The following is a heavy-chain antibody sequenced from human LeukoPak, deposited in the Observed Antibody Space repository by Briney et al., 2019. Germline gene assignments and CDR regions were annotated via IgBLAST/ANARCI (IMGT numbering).Heavy chain of an antibody. CDR1: GGSISSSSYY. CDR2: IYYSGST. V-gene: IGHV4-39*01. J-gene: IGHJ3*02. D-gene: IGHD5-12*01. Sequence: PSETLSLTCTVSGGSISSSSYYWGWIRQPPGKGLEWIGSIYYSGSTYYNPSLKSRVTISVDTSKNQFSLKLSSVTAADTAVYYCAVYSGYDFMVYAFDIWGQGTMVTVSS. CDR3: AVYSGYDFMVYAFDI.